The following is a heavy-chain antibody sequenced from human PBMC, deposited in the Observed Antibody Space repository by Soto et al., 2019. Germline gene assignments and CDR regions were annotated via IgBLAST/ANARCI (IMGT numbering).Heavy chain of an antibody. CDR2: IYHVGST. V-gene: IGHV4-4*02. D-gene: IGHD2-15*01. J-gene: IGHJ5*02. CDR3: APLPPRFVVVKTDLPP. Sequence: PSETLSLTCAVSGASISSAFWWTWVRQAPGKGLEWIGEIYHVGSTKYNPSLKSRVTISVDKSNNQFSLELRSVTATDTAVYYCAPLPPRFVVVKTDLPPWGQEILVTVPS. CDR1: GASISSAFW.